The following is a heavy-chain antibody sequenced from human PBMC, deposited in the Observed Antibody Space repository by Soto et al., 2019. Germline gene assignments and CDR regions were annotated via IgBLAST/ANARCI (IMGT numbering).Heavy chain of an antibody. J-gene: IGHJ4*02. D-gene: IGHD3-9*01. Sequence: LRLSCAASGFTFSSYAMIWVRQAPGKGLEWVSGVGGSGEYTYYADSVKGRFTISRDNSKNTVYLQISSLRAEDTAVYYCAKVLTGYYYYFEYWGQGTLVTVSS. CDR2: VGGSGEYT. V-gene: IGHV3-23*01. CDR1: GFTFSSYA. CDR3: AKVLTGYYYYFEY.